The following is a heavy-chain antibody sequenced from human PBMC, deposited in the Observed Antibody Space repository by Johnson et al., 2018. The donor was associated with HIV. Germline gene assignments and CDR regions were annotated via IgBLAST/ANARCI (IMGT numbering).Heavy chain of an antibody. CDR3: AKEKLELRTGDAFDI. CDR2: IRYDGSNK. Sequence: QVQLVESGGGLVQPGGSLRLSCAASGFTFSSNWMNWVRQAPGKGLQWVAFIRYDGSNKYYADSVKGRFTISRDNSKNTRYLQMNSLRAEDTAVYYCAKEKLELRTGDAFDIWGQGTMVTVSS. D-gene: IGHD1-7*01. J-gene: IGHJ3*02. CDR1: GFTFSSNW. V-gene: IGHV3-30*02.